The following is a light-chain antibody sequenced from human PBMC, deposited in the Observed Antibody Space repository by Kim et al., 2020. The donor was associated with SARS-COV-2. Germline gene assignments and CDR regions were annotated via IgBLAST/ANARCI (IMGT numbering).Light chain of an antibody. V-gene: IGKV3-11*01. CDR1: QSVSTS. CDR3: QQRSNWPPALT. CDR2: DAS. J-gene: IGKJ4*01. Sequence: SPGERATPSRRASQSVSTSLAWYQQKPGQAPRLLIYDASNRATGIPDRFSGSGSGTDFTLTISSLESEDFAVYYCQQRSNWPPALTFGGGTKLEIK.